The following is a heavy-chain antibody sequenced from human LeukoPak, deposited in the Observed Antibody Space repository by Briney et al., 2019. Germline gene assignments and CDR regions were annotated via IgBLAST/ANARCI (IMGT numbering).Heavy chain of an antibody. V-gene: IGHV4-4*07. D-gene: IGHD7-27*01. J-gene: IGHJ4*02. Sequence: SETLSLTCTVSGGPISGYYWSWIRQPAGKGLVWIGRFSTRGIINYNPSLKSRVTMSVDTSKNHFSLKLRSVTAADTAVYYCARDLDGDSFYFDNWGQGTLVTVSS. CDR2: FSTRGII. CDR3: ARDLDGDSFYFDN. CDR1: GGPISGYY.